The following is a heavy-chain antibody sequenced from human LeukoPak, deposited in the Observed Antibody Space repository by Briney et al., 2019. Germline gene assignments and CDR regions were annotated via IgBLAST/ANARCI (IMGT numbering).Heavy chain of an antibody. CDR2: FYRGDST. Sequence: GGSLRLSCAASGFSFSSSYMYWVRQAPGKGLEWVSFFYRGDSTYYAESVRGRFTISRDNSKNTLYLLMNSLIPEDTAVYYCAREVVSIPSYFDSWGQGTLVTVSS. CDR3: AREVVSIPSYFDS. D-gene: IGHD2-21*01. J-gene: IGHJ4*02. V-gene: IGHV3-53*01. CDR1: GFSFSSSY.